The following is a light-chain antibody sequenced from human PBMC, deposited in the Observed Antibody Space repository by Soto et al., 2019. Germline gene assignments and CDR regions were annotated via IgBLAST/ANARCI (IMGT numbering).Light chain of an antibody. CDR1: SSDVGGYNY. CDR2: EVS. Sequence: QSALTQPASVSGSPGQSITISCTGTSSDVGGYNYVYWYQQHPGKAPKLMIYEVSNRPSGVSNRFSGSKSGNTASLTISGLQAEDEAYYYCSTYTSSSTLAGVVFGGGTKLTVL. CDR3: STYTSSSTLAGVV. J-gene: IGLJ2*01. V-gene: IGLV2-14*01.